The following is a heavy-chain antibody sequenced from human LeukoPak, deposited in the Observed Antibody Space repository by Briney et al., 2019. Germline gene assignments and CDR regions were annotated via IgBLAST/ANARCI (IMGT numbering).Heavy chain of an antibody. V-gene: IGHV3-23*01. Sequence: GGSLRLSCAASGFTFNNYAMNWVRQAPGKGLEWVSGISGFGGSTYYAPSVKGRLTISRDNFGNMLYLHLDSLRVEDTAIYYCARRSGSSWSSFDYWGQGALVTVSS. D-gene: IGHD6-13*01. CDR3: ARRSGSSWSSFDY. CDR1: GFTFNNYA. J-gene: IGHJ4*02. CDR2: ISGFGGST.